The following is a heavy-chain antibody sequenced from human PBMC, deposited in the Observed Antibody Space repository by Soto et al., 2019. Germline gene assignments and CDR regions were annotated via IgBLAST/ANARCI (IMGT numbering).Heavy chain of an antibody. Sequence: PSQTLSLTCVISGDSVSSNSAAWNWIRQSPSRGLEWLGRTYYRSKWYNDYAVSVKSRITINPDTSKNQFSLQLNSVTPEDTAVYYCARDRGTIFGVVIYYYYYGMDVWGQGTTVTVSS. D-gene: IGHD3-3*01. CDR3: ARDRGTIFGVVIYYYYYGMDV. J-gene: IGHJ6*02. CDR2: TYYRSKWYN. CDR1: GDSVSSNSAA. V-gene: IGHV6-1*01.